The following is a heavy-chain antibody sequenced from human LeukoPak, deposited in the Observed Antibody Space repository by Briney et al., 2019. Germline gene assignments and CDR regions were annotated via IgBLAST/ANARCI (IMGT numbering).Heavy chain of an antibody. V-gene: IGHV3-30*04. D-gene: IGHD3-22*01. J-gene: IGHJ4*02. CDR3: ARDPTYYDSSGYPDY. CDR2: ISYDGSNK. Sequence: GRSLRLSCAASGFTFSSYAKHWVRQAPGKGLEWVAVISYDGSNKYYADSVKGRFTISRDNSKNTLYLQMNSLRAEDTAVYYCARDPTYYDSSGYPDYWGQGTLVTVSS. CDR1: GFTFSSYA.